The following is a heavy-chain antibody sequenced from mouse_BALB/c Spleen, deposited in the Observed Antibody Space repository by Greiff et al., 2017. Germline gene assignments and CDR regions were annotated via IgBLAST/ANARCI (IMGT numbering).Heavy chain of an antibody. CDR1: GYTFTSYW. Sequence: VQLQQSGAELVKPGASVKLSCKTSGYTFTSYWIPWVKQRPGQGLGWIGEIFPGTGTTYYNEKFKGKATLTIDTSSSTAYMQLSSLTSEYSAVYFCARGKYYYGSSFYAMDYWGQGTSVTVSS. V-gene: IGHV1S132*01. D-gene: IGHD1-1*01. CDR2: IFPGTGTT. J-gene: IGHJ4*01. CDR3: ARGKYYYGSSFYAMDY.